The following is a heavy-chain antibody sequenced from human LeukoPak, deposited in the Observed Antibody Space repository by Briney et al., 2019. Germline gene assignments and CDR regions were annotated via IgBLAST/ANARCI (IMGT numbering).Heavy chain of an antibody. J-gene: IGHJ2*01. V-gene: IGHV4-34*01. CDR1: GGSFSGYY. Sequence: SETLSLTCAVYGGSFSGYYWSWIRQPPGKGLEWIGEINHSGSTNYNPSLKSRVTISVDTSKNQFSLKLSSVTAADTAVYYCARRTIHWYFDLWGRGTLVTASS. CDR2: INHSGST. CDR3: ARRTIHWYFDL. D-gene: IGHD1-14*01.